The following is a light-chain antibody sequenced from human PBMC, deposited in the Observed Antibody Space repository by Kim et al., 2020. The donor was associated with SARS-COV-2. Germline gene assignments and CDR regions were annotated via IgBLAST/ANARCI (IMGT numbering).Light chain of an antibody. J-gene: IGLJ2*01. CDR3: NSRDSSGNHLVV. V-gene: IGLV3-19*01. CDR2: GKN. Sequence: LGQTVRITCQGARLRSYYASWYQQKPGQAPVLVIYGKNNRPSGIPDRFSGSSSGNTASLTITGAQAEDESDYYCNSRDSSGNHLVVFGGRTHLTV. CDR1: RLRSYY.